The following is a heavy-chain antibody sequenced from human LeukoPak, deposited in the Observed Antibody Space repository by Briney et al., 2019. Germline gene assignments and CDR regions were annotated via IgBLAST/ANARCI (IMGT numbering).Heavy chain of an antibody. CDR2: IRSKANSYAT. Sequence: QSGGSLKLSCAASGFTFSGSAVHWVRQASGKGLEWVGRIRSKANSYATAYDASVNGRFTISRDDSKNTAYLQMNSLKTEDAAVYYCTRVYGDYVPFDYWGPGTLVTVSS. D-gene: IGHD4-17*01. CDR1: GFTFSGSA. J-gene: IGHJ4*02. CDR3: TRVYGDYVPFDY. V-gene: IGHV3-73*01.